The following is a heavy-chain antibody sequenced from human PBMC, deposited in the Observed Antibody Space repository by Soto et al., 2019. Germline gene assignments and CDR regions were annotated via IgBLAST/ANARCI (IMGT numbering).Heavy chain of an antibody. CDR1: GGSISSYY. CDR2: IYYSGST. D-gene: IGHD1-26*01. J-gene: IGHJ4*02. V-gene: IGHV4-59*08. CDR3: ARHSVTYYDFDY. Sequence: QVQLQESGPGVVKPSETPSLTCTVSGGSISSYYWSWIRQPPGKGVEWIGYIYYSGSTNYNPSLKSRVTISVDTSKNQFSLTLTSVTAADMAVYYCARHSVTYYDFDYWGQGTLVTVSS.